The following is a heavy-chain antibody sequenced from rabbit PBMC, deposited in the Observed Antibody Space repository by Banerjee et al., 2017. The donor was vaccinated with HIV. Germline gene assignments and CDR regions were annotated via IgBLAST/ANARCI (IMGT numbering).Heavy chain of an antibody. CDR2: INTISSAA. J-gene: IGHJ4*01. CDR3: ARYLAGVIGWNFNL. V-gene: IGHV1S45*01. D-gene: IGHD4-1*01. Sequence: QEQLEESGGDLVKPEGSLTLTCTAAGFSFSNGNVLGWVRHAPGTGLEWIACINTISSAAVYTTCAKGRFTSSNAACTKVTLKMIILTAADTTSYFCARYLAGVIGWNFNLWGPGTLVTVS. CDR1: GFSFSNGNV.